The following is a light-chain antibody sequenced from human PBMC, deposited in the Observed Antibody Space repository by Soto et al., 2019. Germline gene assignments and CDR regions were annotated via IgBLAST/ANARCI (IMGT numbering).Light chain of an antibody. CDR1: SSNIGADYE. Sequence: QSVLTQPPSVSGAPGQRVTISCSGGSSNIGADYEVHWYQQLPGTAPKLLIYGNTNRPSGVPDRFSGSKSGSSASLAISGLQAEDEADYFYQSYDSTLKGCVFGPGTKLTVL. J-gene: IGLJ1*01. CDR2: GNT. V-gene: IGLV1-40*01. CDR3: QSYDSTLKGCV.